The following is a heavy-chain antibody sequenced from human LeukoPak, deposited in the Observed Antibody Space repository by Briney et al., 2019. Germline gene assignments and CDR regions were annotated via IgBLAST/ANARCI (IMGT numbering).Heavy chain of an antibody. D-gene: IGHD6-13*01. Sequence: GGSLRLSCAASGFVFSNNWMYWVRQAPGRGLVWVSRINSDGSSIAYADSVKGRFTISRDNAKNTLFLQMNSLTVEDTAMYYCGKDLSWGATNYWGQGTLVTVSS. J-gene: IGHJ4*02. CDR3: GKDLSWGATNY. CDR1: GFVFSNNW. V-gene: IGHV3-74*01. CDR2: INSDGSSI.